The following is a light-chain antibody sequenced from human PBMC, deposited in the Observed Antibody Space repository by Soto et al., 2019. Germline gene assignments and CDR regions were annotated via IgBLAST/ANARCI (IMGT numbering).Light chain of an antibody. Sequence: QSVLTQPPSASGSPGQSVTISCTGTSSDVGGYNYVSWYQQHPGKAPKLMIYEVSERPSGVPDRFSGSKSSNTASLTVSGLQAEDEADYYCSSYSSSSTLCVFGTGTKVTV. CDR3: SSYSSSSTLCV. J-gene: IGLJ1*01. CDR2: EVS. CDR1: SSDVGGYNY. V-gene: IGLV2-8*01.